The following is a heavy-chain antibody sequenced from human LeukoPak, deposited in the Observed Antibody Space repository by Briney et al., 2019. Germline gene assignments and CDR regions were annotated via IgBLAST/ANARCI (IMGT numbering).Heavy chain of an antibody. J-gene: IGHJ4*02. Sequence: SETLSLTCTVSGGSISSYYWSWIRQPPGKGLEWIGYIYYSGTTNYNPSLKSRVTISVDTSKNQFSLRLSSVTAADTAVYYCARGVYIAAAQYAYWGQGTLVTVSS. CDR1: GGSISSYY. CDR3: ARGVYIAAAQYAY. D-gene: IGHD6-13*01. V-gene: IGHV4-59*01. CDR2: IYYSGTT.